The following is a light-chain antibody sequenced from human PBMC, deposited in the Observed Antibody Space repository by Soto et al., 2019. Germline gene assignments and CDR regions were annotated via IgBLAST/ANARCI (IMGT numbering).Light chain of an antibody. CDR1: QGVSRK. Sequence: DIVMTHSPATLSVAPGERVTFSCRASQGVSRKLAWYQHKPGQAPRLLISGASTGATGIPARFSGSGSGTEFTLTISSLQSEDCAIYYCQHYNSYSEAFGQGTKVDI. CDR3: QHYNSYSEA. V-gene: IGKV3-15*01. J-gene: IGKJ1*01. CDR2: GAS.